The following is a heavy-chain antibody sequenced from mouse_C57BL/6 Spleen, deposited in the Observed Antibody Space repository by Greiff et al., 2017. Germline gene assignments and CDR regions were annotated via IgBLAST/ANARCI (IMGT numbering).Heavy chain of an antibody. CDR2: IHPNSGST. J-gene: IGHJ4*01. CDR3: ARSRYNGSSHYYAMDY. Sequence: QVQLQQPGAELVKPGASVKLSCKASGYTFTSYWMHWVKQRPGQGLEWIGMIHPNSGSTNYNEKFKSKATLTVDKSSSTAYMQLSSLTSEDSAVXYCARSRYNGSSHYYAMDYWGQGTSVTVSS. D-gene: IGHD1-1*01. V-gene: IGHV1-64*01. CDR1: GYTFTSYW.